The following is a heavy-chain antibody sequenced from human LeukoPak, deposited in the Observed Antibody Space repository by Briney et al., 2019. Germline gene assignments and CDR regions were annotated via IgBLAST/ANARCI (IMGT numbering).Heavy chain of an antibody. Sequence: TLSLTCTVSGVSISSGGYYWSWIRQHPGKGLEWIGYIYYSGSTYYNPSLKSRVTISVDTSKNQFSLKLSSVTAADTAVYSCARVRDFDCLPNNWFDPWGQGTLVTVSS. D-gene: IGHD3-9*01. CDR2: IYYSGST. V-gene: IGHV4-31*03. CDR3: ARVRDFDCLPNNWFDP. J-gene: IGHJ5*02. CDR1: GVSISSGGYY.